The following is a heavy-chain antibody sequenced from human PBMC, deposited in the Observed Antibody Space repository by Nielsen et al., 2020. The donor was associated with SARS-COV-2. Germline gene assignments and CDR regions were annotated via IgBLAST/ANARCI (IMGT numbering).Heavy chain of an antibody. D-gene: IGHD3-10*01. V-gene: IGHV3-23*01. CDR3: ARDPVRGVFDY. Sequence: GESLKISCAASGFTFSSYAMSWVRQAPGKGLEWVSAISGSGGSTYYADSVKGRFTISRDNSKNTLYLQMNSLRAEDTAVYYCARDPVRGVFDYWGQGTLVTVSS. CDR2: ISGSGGST. CDR1: GFTFSSYA. J-gene: IGHJ4*02.